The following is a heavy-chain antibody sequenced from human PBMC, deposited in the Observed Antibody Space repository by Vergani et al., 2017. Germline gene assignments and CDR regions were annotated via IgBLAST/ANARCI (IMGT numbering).Heavy chain of an antibody. CDR2: IRSKAYGGTT. Sequence: EVQLVESGGGLVQPGRSLRLSCTASGFTFGDYAMSWVRQAPGKGLERVGFIRSKAYGGTTEYAASVKGRFTISRDDSKSIAYLQMNSLKTEDTAVYYCTRDRESPYYDFWSGFYTPFDYWGQGTLVTVSS. D-gene: IGHD3-3*01. CDR1: GFTFGDYA. CDR3: TRDRESPYYDFWSGFYTPFDY. V-gene: IGHV3-49*04. J-gene: IGHJ4*02.